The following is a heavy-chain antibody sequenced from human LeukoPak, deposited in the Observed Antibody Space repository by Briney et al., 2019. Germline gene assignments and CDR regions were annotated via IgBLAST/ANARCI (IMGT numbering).Heavy chain of an antibody. CDR2: IKQDGSEN. J-gene: IGHJ4*02. CDR3: ARATVTRVLDYYFNY. CDR1: GFTFSSYW. D-gene: IGHD4-11*01. V-gene: IGHV3-7*01. Sequence: GGSLRLSCAASGFTFSSYWMSWVRQAPGKGLEWVANIKQDGSENYYVDSVKGRFTISRDNAKNSLYLQMNSLRAEDTAVYYCARATVTRVLDYYFNYWGQGTLVTVSS.